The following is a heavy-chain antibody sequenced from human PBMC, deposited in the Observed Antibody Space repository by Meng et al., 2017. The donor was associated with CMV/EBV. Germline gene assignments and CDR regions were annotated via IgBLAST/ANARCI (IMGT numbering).Heavy chain of an antibody. Sequence: GESLKISCAASGFTFSSYSMNWVRQAPGKGLEWVSSISSSSYIYYADSVKGRFTISRDNAKNSLYLQMNSLRAEDTAVYYCARAAPYYYDKYGMDVWGQGTTVTVSS. D-gene: IGHD3-22*01. V-gene: IGHV3-21*01. CDR3: ARAAPYYYDKYGMDV. CDR2: ISSSSYI. J-gene: IGHJ6*02. CDR1: GFTFSSYS.